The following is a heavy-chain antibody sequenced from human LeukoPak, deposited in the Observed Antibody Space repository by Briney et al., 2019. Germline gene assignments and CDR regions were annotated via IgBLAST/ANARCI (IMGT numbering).Heavy chain of an antibody. CDR3: AILSGATNDY. D-gene: IGHD1-26*01. CDR2: ISYDGNNK. Sequence: GGSLRLSCAASGFTFSNYVMHWVRQAPGKGLEWVALISYDGNNKDYADSVKGRFTISRDNSKNTLYLQMNSLRAEDTAVYYCAILSGATNDYWGQGTLVTVSS. J-gene: IGHJ4*02. CDR1: GFTFSNYV. V-gene: IGHV3-30-3*01.